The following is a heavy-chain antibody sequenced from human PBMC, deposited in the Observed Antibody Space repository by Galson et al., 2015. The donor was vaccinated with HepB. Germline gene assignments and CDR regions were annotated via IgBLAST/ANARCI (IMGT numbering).Heavy chain of an antibody. V-gene: IGHV1-46*01. CDR1: GYTFTSYY. D-gene: IGHD3-3*01. CDR3: ARGALRYDFWSGPTDY. Sequence: SVKVSCKASGYTFTSYYMHWVRQAPGQGLEWMGIINPSGGSTSYAQKFQGRVTMTRDTSTSTVYMELSSLRSEDTAVYYCARGALRYDFWSGPTDYWGQGTLVTVSS. CDR2: INPSGGST. J-gene: IGHJ4*02.